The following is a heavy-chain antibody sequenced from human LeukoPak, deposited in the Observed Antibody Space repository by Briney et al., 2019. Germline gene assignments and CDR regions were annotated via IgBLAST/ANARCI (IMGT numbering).Heavy chain of an antibody. J-gene: IGHJ4*02. D-gene: IGHD3-22*01. Sequence: GGSLRLSCAATGFTFSSYGMHWVRQAPGKGLEWVAVIWYDGSNKYYADSVKGRFTISRDNSKNTLYLQMNSLRAEDTAVYYCAKENYYDSSGPDYWGQGTLVTVSS. CDR1: GFTFSSYG. CDR3: AKENYYDSSGPDY. V-gene: IGHV3-33*06. CDR2: IWYDGSNK.